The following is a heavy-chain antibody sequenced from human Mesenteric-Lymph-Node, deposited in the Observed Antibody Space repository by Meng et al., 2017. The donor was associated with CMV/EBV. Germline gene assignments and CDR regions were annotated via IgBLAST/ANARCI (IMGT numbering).Heavy chain of an antibody. J-gene: IGHJ3*02. D-gene: IGHD5-18*01. CDR2: MNPNSGNT. CDR3: ARLYSYGFGDAFDI. CDR1: GYTFTSYD. Sequence: ASVKVSCKASGYTFTSYDINWVRQATGQGLEWMGWMNPNSGNTGYAQKFQGRVTMTRDTSISTAYMELSRLRSDDTAVYYCARLYSYGFGDAFDIWGQGTMVTVSS. V-gene: IGHV1-8*01.